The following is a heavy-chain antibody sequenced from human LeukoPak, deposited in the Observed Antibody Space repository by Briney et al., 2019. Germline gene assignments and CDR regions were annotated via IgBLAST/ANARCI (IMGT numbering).Heavy chain of an antibody. D-gene: IGHD3-16*02. V-gene: IGHV1-2*04. J-gene: IGHJ6*02. CDR1: GYTFTGYY. Sequence: ASVKVSCKASGYTFTGYYMHWVRQAPGQGLEWMGWINPNSGGTNYAQKFQGWVTMTRDTSISTAYMELSRLRSDDTAVYYCARELSPLGNLDDRYYYYYGMDVWGRGTTVTVSS. CDR2: INPNSGGT. CDR3: ARELSPLGNLDDRYYYYYGMDV.